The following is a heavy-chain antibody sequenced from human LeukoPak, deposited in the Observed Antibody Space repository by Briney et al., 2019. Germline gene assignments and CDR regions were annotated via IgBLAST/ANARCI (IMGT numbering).Heavy chain of an antibody. D-gene: IGHD6-19*01. Sequence: PSETLSLTCTVSGGSISGYYWSWIRQPPGKGLEWIGYIYYSGSTNYNPPLKSRVTISVDTSKNQFSLKLSSVTAADTAVYYCARAVAGDENFDYWGQGTLVTVSS. CDR1: GGSISGYY. CDR3: ARAVAGDENFDY. V-gene: IGHV4-59*08. J-gene: IGHJ4*02. CDR2: IYYSGST.